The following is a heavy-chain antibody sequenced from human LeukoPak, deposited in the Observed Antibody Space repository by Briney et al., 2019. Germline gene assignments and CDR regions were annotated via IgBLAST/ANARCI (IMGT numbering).Heavy chain of an antibody. CDR1: GYTFTSYD. V-gene: IGHV1-8*01. Sequence: ASVKVSCKASGYTFTSYDINWVRQATGQGLEWMGWMNPNSGNTGYAQKFQGRVTMTRNTSIATAYMELSSLRSEDTAVYYCARGYSSGWYGWFDPWGQGTLVTVSS. CDR3: ARGYSSGWYGWFDP. D-gene: IGHD6-19*01. J-gene: IGHJ5*02. CDR2: MNPNSGNT.